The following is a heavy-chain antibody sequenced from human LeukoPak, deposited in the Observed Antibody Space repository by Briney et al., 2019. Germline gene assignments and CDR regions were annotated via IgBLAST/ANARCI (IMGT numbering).Heavy chain of an antibody. J-gene: IGHJ4*02. D-gene: IGHD3-3*01. CDR2: FDPEDGET. Sequence: ASVKVSCKASGYTLTELSMHWVRQAPGKGLEWMGGFDPEDGETIYAQKFQGRVTMTEDTSTDTAYMELSSLRSEDTAVYYCAAIKQDFWSGYNRAFGYWGQGTLVTVSS. V-gene: IGHV1-24*01. CDR1: GYTLTELS. CDR3: AAIKQDFWSGYNRAFGY.